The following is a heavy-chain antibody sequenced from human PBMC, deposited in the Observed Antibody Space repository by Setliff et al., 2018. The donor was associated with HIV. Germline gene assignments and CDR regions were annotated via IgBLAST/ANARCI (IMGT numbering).Heavy chain of an antibody. V-gene: IGHV1-2*06. Sequence: ASVKVSCKASGYTFTGYYMHWVRQAPGQGLEWMGRINPNSGGTNYAQKFQGRVTMTRDTSMNTAYMELSRLRSDDTAVYYCARDLFTSGSDRSRQAGYYYYYYMDVWGKGTTVTVSS. CDR3: ARDLFTSGSDRSRQAGYYYYYYMDV. CDR1: GYTFTGYY. D-gene: IGHD3-10*01. J-gene: IGHJ6*03. CDR2: INPNSGGT.